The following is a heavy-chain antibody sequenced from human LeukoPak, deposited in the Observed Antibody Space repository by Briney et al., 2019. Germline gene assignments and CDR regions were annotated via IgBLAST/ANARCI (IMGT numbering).Heavy chain of an antibody. D-gene: IGHD6-13*01. CDR1: GGSISFYH. CDR2: IKTSGST. Sequence: PSETLSLTCTVSGGSISFYHWSWIRQPAGKGLEWIGRIKTSGSTNYSPSLKSRVTMSVDTSKNQFSLKLSSVTAADTAVYYCARDEPDSSSWYGDAFDIWGQGTMVTVSS. CDR3: ARDEPDSSSWYGDAFDI. V-gene: IGHV4-4*07. J-gene: IGHJ3*02.